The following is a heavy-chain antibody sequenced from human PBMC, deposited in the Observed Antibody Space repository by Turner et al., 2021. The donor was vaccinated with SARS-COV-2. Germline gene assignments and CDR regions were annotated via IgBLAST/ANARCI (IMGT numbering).Heavy chain of an antibody. CDR1: GFTVSSNY. CDR2: IYSGGST. Sequence: EVQLVESGGGLIQPGGSLRLSCAASGFTVSSNYMGWARQAQGKGLEWVSVIYSGGSTYYADSVEGRFTISRDNSKNTLYLQMNSLRAEDTAVYYCARGYSSGWYQRGAFDIWGQGTMVTVSS. J-gene: IGHJ3*02. V-gene: IGHV3-53*01. D-gene: IGHD6-19*01. CDR3: ARGYSSGWYQRGAFDI.